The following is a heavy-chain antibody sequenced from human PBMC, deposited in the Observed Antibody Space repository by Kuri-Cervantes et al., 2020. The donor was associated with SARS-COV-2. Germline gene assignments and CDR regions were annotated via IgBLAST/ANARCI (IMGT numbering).Heavy chain of an antibody. Sequence: GESLKISCVGSGFTFPSYAMSWVRQAPGKGPEWVSGITGRHVTDYAHSVTGCFTLSRDNSKKMVYLQMNSLRVEDTAVYYCARGLTITMIVVVEVGGADYWGQGTLVTVSS. J-gene: IGHJ4*02. CDR2: ITGRHVT. CDR1: GFTFPSYA. D-gene: IGHD3-22*01. CDR3: ARGLTITMIVVVEVGGADY. V-gene: IGHV3-23*01.